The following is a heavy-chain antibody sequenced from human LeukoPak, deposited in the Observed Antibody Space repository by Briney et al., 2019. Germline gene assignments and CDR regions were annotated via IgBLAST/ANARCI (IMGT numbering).Heavy chain of an antibody. V-gene: IGHV3-11*01. D-gene: IGHD6-13*01. CDR2: ISSSGSTI. CDR1: GFTFSDYY. J-gene: IGHJ4*02. CDR3: ARGYSSSPTEDYFDY. Sequence: GGSLRLSCAASGFTFSDYYMSWIRQAPGKGLEWVSYISSSGSTIYYADSVKGRFTISRDNAKNSLYLQMNSLRAEGTAVYYCARGYSSSPTEDYFDYWGQGTLVTASS.